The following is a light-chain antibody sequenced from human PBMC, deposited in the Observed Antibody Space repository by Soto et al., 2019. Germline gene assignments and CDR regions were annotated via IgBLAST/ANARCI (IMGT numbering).Light chain of an antibody. J-gene: IGKJ5*01. Sequence: DNQMTQSPSTLSASVGDRVTITCRASQSLNNDLAWYQQKPGKAPNLLIYDASTLERGVPSRFSGTGSGTEFTLAISSLQPDDFATYYCQQYHRSSVTFGQGTRLEIK. CDR1: QSLNND. CDR2: DAS. CDR3: QQYHRSSVT. V-gene: IGKV1-5*01.